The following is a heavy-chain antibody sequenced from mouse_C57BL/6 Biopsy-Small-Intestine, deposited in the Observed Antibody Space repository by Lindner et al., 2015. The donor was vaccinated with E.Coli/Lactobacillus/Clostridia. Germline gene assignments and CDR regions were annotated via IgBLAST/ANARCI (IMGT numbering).Heavy chain of an antibody. V-gene: IGHV1-4*01. J-gene: IGHJ1*01. Sequence: SVKVSCKASGYTFATYDVCWVRQAPGQGLEWMGCLSNNNGNTKFAQNFQGRVTMTTDTSTRTAYMELRSLTSDDTAVYYCARSLLVAGVHGGYYFDFWGPGTLVTVSS. D-gene: IGHD2-13*01. CDR2: LSNNNGNT. CDR1: GYTFATYD. CDR3: ARSLLVAGVHGGYYFDF.